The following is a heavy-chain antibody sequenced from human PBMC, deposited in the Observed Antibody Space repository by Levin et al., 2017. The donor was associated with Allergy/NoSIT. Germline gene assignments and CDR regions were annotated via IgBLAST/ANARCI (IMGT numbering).Heavy chain of an antibody. V-gene: IGHV4-39*01. Sequence: KPGGSLRLSCTVSGGSISSSSYYWGWIRQPPGKGLEWIGSIYYSGSTYYNPSLKSRVTISVDTSKNQFSLKLSSVTAADTAVYYCARSPSGGYYDSSGDDLFDYWGQGTLVTVSS. CDR1: GGSISSSSYY. CDR2: IYYSGST. D-gene: IGHD3-22*01. J-gene: IGHJ4*02. CDR3: ARSPSGGYYDSSGDDLFDY.